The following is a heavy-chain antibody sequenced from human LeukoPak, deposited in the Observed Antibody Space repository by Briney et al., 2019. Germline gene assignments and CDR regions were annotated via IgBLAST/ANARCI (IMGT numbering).Heavy chain of an antibody. CDR2: IYYSGIT. V-gene: IGHV4-59*01. D-gene: IGHD2-2*01. CDR1: GFTFSDYY. CDR3: ARAAPAGSYYYGMDV. Sequence: GSLRLSCAASGFTFSDYYMSWIRQAPGKGLEWIGYIYYSGITNYNPSLKSRVTISVDTSKNQFSLKLSSVTAADTAVYYCARAAPAGSYYYGMDVWGQGTTVTVSS. J-gene: IGHJ6*02.